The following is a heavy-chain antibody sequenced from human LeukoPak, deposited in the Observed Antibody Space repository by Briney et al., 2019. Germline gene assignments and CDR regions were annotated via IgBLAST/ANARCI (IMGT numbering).Heavy chain of an antibody. CDR2: IWYDGSNK. Sequence: PGGSLRLSCAASGFTFSSYGMHWVRQAPGKGLEWVAVIWYDGSNKYYADSVKGRFTISRDNSKNTVYLQMSSLRVEDTAVYYCFNYAYWGQGTLVTVSS. J-gene: IGHJ4*02. V-gene: IGHV3-33*01. CDR1: GFTFSSYG. CDR3: FNYAY. D-gene: IGHD3-16*01.